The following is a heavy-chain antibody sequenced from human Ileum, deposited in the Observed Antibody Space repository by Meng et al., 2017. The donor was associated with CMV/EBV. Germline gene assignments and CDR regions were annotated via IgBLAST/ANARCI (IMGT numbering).Heavy chain of an antibody. CDR3: TCFTGGMGSPQ. J-gene: IGHJ4*02. CDR1: NFTFSNYY. CDR2: VNPDGSNS. Sequence: SCAASNFTFSNYYIHWVRHAPGKGLVWVSRVNPDGSNSNYAASVKGRFTISRDNAKNTVYLQMNSLRAEDTAVYYCTCFTGGMGSPQWGQGTLVTVSS. V-gene: IGHV3-74*01. D-gene: IGHD3-16*01.